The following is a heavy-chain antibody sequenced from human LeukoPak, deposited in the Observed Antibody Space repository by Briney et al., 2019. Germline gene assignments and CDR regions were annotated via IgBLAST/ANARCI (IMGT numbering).Heavy chain of an antibody. Sequence: ASAKVSCKASGYTFTGYYMHWVRQAPGQGLEWMGWINPNSGGTNYAQKFQGRVTMTRDTSISTAYMELSRLRSDDTAVYYCARDSADYGDDQNWFDPWGQGTLVTVSS. CDR3: ARDSADYGDDQNWFDP. J-gene: IGHJ5*02. D-gene: IGHD4-17*01. CDR2: INPNSGGT. V-gene: IGHV1-2*02. CDR1: GYTFTGYY.